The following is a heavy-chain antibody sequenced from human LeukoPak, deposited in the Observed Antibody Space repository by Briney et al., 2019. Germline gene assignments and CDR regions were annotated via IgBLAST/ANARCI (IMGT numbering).Heavy chain of an antibody. D-gene: IGHD6-13*01. V-gene: IGHV1-2*02. CDR3: ARDRPPRPDSSSPGNWFDP. Sequence: ASVKVSCKASGYTFTGYYMHWVRQAPGQGLEWMGWINSNSGGTNYAQKFQGRVTMTRDTSISTAYMELSRLRSDDTAVYYCARDRPPRPDSSSPGNWFDPWGQGTLVTVSS. CDR1: GYTFTGYY. CDR2: INSNSGGT. J-gene: IGHJ5*02.